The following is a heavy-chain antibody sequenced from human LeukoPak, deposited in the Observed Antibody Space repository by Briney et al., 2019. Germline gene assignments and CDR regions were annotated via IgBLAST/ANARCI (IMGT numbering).Heavy chain of an antibody. Sequence: PGGSLRLSCAASGFTFSSYAMHWVRQAPGKGLEWVAVISYDGSNKYYADSVKGRFTISRDNSKNTLYLQMNSLRAEDTAVYYCARESDAYDFWSGYYQYYLDYWGQGTLVTVSS. J-gene: IGHJ4*02. CDR2: ISYDGSNK. V-gene: IGHV3-30*04. CDR3: ARESDAYDFWSGYYQYYLDY. D-gene: IGHD3-3*01. CDR1: GFTFSSYA.